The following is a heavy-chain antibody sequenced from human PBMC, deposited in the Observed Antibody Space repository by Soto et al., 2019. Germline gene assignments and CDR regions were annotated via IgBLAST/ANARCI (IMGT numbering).Heavy chain of an antibody. J-gene: IGHJ4*02. D-gene: IGHD3-10*01. CDR3: ARGAADGSGSYYRYYFDY. Sequence: SETLSLTCTFSGCSIISGGYSLSWIRQPPGKGLEWIGYIYHSGSTYYNPSLKSRVTISVDRSKNQFSLKLSSVTAADTAVYYCARGAADGSGSYYRYYFDYWGQGTLVTVSS. CDR1: GCSIISGGYS. V-gene: IGHV4-30-2*01. CDR2: IYHSGST.